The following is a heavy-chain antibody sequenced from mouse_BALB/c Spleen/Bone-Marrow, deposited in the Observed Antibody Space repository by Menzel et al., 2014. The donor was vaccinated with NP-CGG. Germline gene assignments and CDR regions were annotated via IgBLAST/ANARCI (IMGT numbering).Heavy chain of an antibody. CDR3: ARYRLGTYFDY. CDR2: IDPANGNT. J-gene: IGHJ2*01. D-gene: IGHD1-2*01. CDR1: GFNIKDTY. V-gene: IGHV14-3*02. Sequence: VQLQQSGAELVKPGASVKLSCTASGFNIKDTYMHWVKQRPEQGLEWIGRIDPANGNTKYDPKFQGKATITADTSSNTAYLQLSSPTSEDTAVYYWARYRLGTYFDYWGQGTTLTVSS.